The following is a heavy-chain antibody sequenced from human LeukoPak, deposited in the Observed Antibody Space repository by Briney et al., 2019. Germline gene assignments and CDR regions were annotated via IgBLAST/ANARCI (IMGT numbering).Heavy chain of an antibody. V-gene: IGHV1-69*13. Sequence: ASVKVSCKPSVGTFSSYAISWVRQAPGQGLEWMGGITPIFGTANYAQKFQGRVTLTADESTSTAYMELSSLRSEETAVYYCARGKKSLGELSLGAFDIWGQGTMVTVSS. D-gene: IGHD3-16*02. CDR2: ITPIFGTA. CDR3: ARGKKSLGELSLGAFDI. CDR1: VGTFSSYA. J-gene: IGHJ3*02.